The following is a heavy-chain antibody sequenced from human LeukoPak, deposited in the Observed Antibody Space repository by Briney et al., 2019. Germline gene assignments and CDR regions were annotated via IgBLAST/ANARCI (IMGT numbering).Heavy chain of an antibody. CDR3: ASSCSSTSCYRTNAFDI. D-gene: IGHD2-2*01. CDR2: INPSGGST. Sequence: ASVKVSCKASGYTFTSYYMHWVRQAPGQGLEWMGIINPSGGSTSYAQKFQGRVTMTRDTSTSTVYMELSSLRSEDTAVYYCASSCSSTSCYRTNAFDIWGQGTMVTVSS. CDR1: GYTFTSYY. J-gene: IGHJ3*02. V-gene: IGHV1-46*01.